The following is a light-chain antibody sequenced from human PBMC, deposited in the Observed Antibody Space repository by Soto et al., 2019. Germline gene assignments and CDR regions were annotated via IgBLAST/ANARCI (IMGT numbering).Light chain of an antibody. CDR1: QSLSSSY. CDR2: AAS. Sequence: EIVLTQFPGTLSLSPGERATLSCRPSQSLSSSYVVWYQQKPGQAPRLLIYAASRRATGIPDRFSGSGSATEYTLTISRLEPEDSAVYYCQQQGTFGQGNKLEIK. V-gene: IGKV3-20*01. CDR3: QQQGT. J-gene: IGKJ2*01.